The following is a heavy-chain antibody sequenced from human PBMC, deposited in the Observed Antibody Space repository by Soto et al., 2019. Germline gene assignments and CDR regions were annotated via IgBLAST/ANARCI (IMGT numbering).Heavy chain of an antibody. CDR3: ARNIRVVVAAADAFDI. CDR2: IYHSGST. V-gene: IGHV4-4*02. Sequence: QVQLQESGPGLVKPSGTLSLTCAVSGGSISSSNWWSWVRQPPGKGLEWIGEIYHSGSTNYNPSLESRVTISVDTSKNQFSLKLSSVTAADTAVYYCARNIRVVVAAADAFDIWGQGTMVTVSS. D-gene: IGHD2-15*01. CDR1: GGSISSSNW. J-gene: IGHJ3*02.